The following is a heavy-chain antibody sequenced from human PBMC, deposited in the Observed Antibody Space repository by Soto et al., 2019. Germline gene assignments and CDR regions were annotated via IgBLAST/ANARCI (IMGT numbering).Heavy chain of an antibody. Sequence: PGECLKISCTGSGFSFTTYWIGWVRQMPGKGLEWMGIVHPGDSDTRYSPSFQGQVTISADKSISTAYLQWSSLKDSDTAMYYCARLENIFGFDIWGDGTPRNVSS. V-gene: IGHV5-51*01. CDR1: GFSFTTYW. D-gene: IGHD3-9*01. CDR3: ARLENIFGFDI. CDR2: VHPGDSDT. J-gene: IGHJ4*01.